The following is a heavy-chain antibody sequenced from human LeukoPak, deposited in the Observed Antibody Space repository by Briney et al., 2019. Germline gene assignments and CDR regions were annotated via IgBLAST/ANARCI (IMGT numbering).Heavy chain of an antibody. Sequence: PSETLSLTCTVSGGSISSSSYYWSWIRQPPGKGLEWIGYIYYSGSTNYNPSLKSRVTISVDTSKNQFSLKLSSVTAADTAVYYCARDYDSSGSFDYWGQGTLVTVSS. D-gene: IGHD3-22*01. J-gene: IGHJ4*02. CDR3: ARDYDSSGSFDY. CDR2: IYYSGST. CDR1: GGSISSSSYY. V-gene: IGHV4-61*01.